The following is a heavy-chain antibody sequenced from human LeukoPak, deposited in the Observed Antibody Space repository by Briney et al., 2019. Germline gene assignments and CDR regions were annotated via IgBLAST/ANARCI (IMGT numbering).Heavy chain of an antibody. CDR2: IIPIFGTA. D-gene: IGHD3-22*01. CDR1: GGTFSSYA. CDR3: ARELHYYDSSGFRGNAFDI. J-gene: IGHJ3*02. V-gene: IGHV1-69*05. Sequence: GASVTVSCKASGGTFSSYAISWVRQAPGQGLEWMGGIIPIFGTANYAQKFQGRVTITTDESTSTAYMELSSLRSEDTAVYYCARELHYYDSSGFRGNAFDIWGQGTMVTVSS.